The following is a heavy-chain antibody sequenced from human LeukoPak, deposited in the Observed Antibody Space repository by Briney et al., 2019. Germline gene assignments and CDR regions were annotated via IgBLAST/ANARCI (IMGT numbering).Heavy chain of an antibody. Sequence: PSETPSLTCTVSGGSISSYCWSWIRQPAGKGLEWIGRIYTSGSANYNPSLKSRVTMSVDTSKNQFSLKLSSVTAADTAVYYCARGKRRGYSYGFAAFDIWGQGTMVTVSS. D-gene: IGHD5-18*01. V-gene: IGHV4-4*07. CDR1: GGSISSYC. CDR3: ARGKRRGYSYGFAAFDI. J-gene: IGHJ3*02. CDR2: IYTSGSA.